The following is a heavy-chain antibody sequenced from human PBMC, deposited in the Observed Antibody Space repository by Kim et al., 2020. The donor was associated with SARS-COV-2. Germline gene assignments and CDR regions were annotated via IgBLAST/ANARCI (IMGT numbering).Heavy chain of an antibody. CDR1: GFTVSSNY. Sequence: GGSLRLSCAVSGFTVSSNYMSWVRQAPGKGLEWVSMIYRGDRTYYADSVRGRFTISRDNSKNTLYLEMNSLRVEDTATNYCAKETARYNYGTIDYWGQGTLVTVSS. D-gene: IGHD5-18*01. J-gene: IGHJ4*02. CDR2: IYRGDRT. V-gene: IGHV3-66*01. CDR3: AKETARYNYGTIDY.